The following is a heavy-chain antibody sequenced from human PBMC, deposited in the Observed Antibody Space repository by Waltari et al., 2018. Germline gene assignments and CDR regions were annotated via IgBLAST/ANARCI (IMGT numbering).Heavy chain of an antibody. D-gene: IGHD5-18*01. Sequence: EVQLVESGGGLVQPGRSLRLSCAASGFTFEDYAIYGVRHAPGKGLEWVSGINWNGGRIGYGDSVRGRFTISRDNANNSVHLQMNNLRPEDTALYYCAKEIIRHTAMPTGGSFDVWGQGTLVTVSA. V-gene: IGHV3-9*01. CDR3: AKEIIRHTAMPTGGSFDV. CDR1: GFTFEDYA. J-gene: IGHJ3*01. CDR2: INWNGGRI.